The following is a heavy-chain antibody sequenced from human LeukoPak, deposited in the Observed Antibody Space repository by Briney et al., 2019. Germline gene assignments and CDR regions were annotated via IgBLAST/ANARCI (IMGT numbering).Heavy chain of an antibody. J-gene: IGHJ5*02. CDR2: IKQDGSEK. CDR1: GFTFSSYW. CDR3: ARELYYYDILTGYSPGWFDP. Sequence: GGSLRLSCAASGFTFSSYWMSWVRQAPGKGLGWVANIKQDGSEKYYVDSVKGRFTIFRDNAKNSLYLQMNSLRAEDTAVYYCARELYYYDILTGYSPGWFDPWGQGTLVTVSS. D-gene: IGHD3-9*01. V-gene: IGHV3-7*05.